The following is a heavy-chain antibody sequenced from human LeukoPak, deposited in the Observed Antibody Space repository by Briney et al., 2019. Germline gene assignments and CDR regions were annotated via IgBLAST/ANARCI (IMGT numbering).Heavy chain of an antibody. Sequence: GGSLRLSCAASGFTFSMYAMSWVRQAPGKGLEWVSGINWNGGSTGYADSVKGRFTISRDNAKNSLYLQMNSLRAEDTALYYCARGRDYYDSSEAFDIWGQGTMVTVSS. V-gene: IGHV3-20*04. J-gene: IGHJ3*02. D-gene: IGHD3-22*01. CDR2: INWNGGST. CDR3: ARGRDYYDSSEAFDI. CDR1: GFTFSMYA.